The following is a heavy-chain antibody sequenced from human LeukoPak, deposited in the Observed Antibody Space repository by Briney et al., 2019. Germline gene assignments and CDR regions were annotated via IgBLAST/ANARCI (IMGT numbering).Heavy chain of an antibody. Sequence: GGSLRLSCAASRFTFNNYAMSWVRQAPGKGLEWVSVISGSGGSTYYADSVKGRFTISRDNAKNSLYLQMNSLRAEDTAVYYCARNPTAAAPDYWGQGTLVTVSS. J-gene: IGHJ4*02. D-gene: IGHD6-13*01. CDR1: RFTFNNYA. CDR3: ARNPTAAAPDY. CDR2: ISGSGGST. V-gene: IGHV3-23*01.